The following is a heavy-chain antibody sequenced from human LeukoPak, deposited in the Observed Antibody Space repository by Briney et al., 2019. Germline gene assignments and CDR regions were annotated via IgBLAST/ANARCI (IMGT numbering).Heavy chain of an antibody. D-gene: IGHD6-19*01. CDR1: GGSISSGGYS. CDR3: ARCPYSSGWYVDY. J-gene: IGHJ4*02. CDR2: IYYSGST. Sequence: PSETLSLTCTVSGGSISSGGYSWSWIRQHPGKGLEWIGYIYYSGSTYYNPSLKSRVTISVDTSKNQFSLKLSSVTAADTAVYYCARCPYSSGWYVDYWGQGTLVTVSS. V-gene: IGHV4-31*03.